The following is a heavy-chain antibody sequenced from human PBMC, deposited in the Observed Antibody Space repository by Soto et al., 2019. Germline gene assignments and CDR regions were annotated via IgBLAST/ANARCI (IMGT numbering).Heavy chain of an antibody. V-gene: IGHV4-34*01. J-gene: IGHJ4*02. CDR1: GGCLSGYY. CDR3: ARDKITGLFDY. Sequence: PSETLSLTCAVYGGCLSGYYWTWIRQPPGTGLEWIGEINHSGSTNYNPSLKSRVTISVDTSKNQFSLKLTSVTAADTAVYYCARDKITGLFDYWGQGTLVTVSS. D-gene: IGHD2-8*02. CDR2: INHSGST.